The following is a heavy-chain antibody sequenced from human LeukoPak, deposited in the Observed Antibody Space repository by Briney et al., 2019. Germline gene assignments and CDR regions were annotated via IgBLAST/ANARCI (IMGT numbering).Heavy chain of an antibody. CDR2: IIPIFCTA. J-gene: IGHJ4*02. V-gene: IGHV1-69*13. CDR3: ARAGDYCSSTSCYDGIGY. CDR1: GGTFSSYA. Sequence: SVKVSCKASGGTFSSYAISWVRQAPGQGLEWMGGIIPIFCTANYAQKFQGRVTITADESTSTAYMELSSLRSEDTAVYYCARAGDYCSSTSCYDGIGYWDQGTLVTVSS. D-gene: IGHD2-2*01.